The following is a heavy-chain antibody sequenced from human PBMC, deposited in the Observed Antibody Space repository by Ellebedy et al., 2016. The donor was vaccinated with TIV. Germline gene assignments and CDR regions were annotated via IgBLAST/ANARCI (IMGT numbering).Heavy chain of an antibody. CDR3: AAVRGNYPRFYVEY. Sequence: PGGSLRLSCTGSGFTFSDYAMTWFRQAPGKGPEWVSFVRIITYGATTQYAASVIGRFTISRDDSKNIAYLQMNSLKTGDTAMYYCAAVRGNYPRFYVEYWGQGTLVTVSS. V-gene: IGHV3-49*03. J-gene: IGHJ4*02. CDR1: GFTFSDYA. CDR2: VRIITYGATT. D-gene: IGHD1-7*01.